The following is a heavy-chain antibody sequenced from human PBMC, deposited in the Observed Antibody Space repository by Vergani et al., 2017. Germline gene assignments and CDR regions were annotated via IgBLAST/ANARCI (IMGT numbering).Heavy chain of an antibody. CDR1: GGSISSYY. CDR3: AREGRGAVTTGYDY. CDR2: IYYSGST. Sequence: QVQLQESGPGLVKPSETLSLTCTVSGGSISSYYWSWIRQPPGKGLEWIGYIYYSGSTNYNPSLKSRVTISVATSKNQFSLKLSSVTAADTAVYYCAREGRGAVTTGYDYWGQGTLVTVSS. J-gene: IGHJ4*02. V-gene: IGHV4-59*01. D-gene: IGHD4-17*01.